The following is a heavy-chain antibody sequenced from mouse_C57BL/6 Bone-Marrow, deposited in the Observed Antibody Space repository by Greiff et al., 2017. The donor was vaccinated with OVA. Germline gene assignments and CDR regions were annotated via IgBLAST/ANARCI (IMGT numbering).Heavy chain of an antibody. CDR1: GFNIKDYY. CDR3: ARFITTVVANYFDY. J-gene: IGHJ2*01. D-gene: IGHD1-1*01. Sequence: VQLQQSGAELVKPGASVKLSCTASGFNIKDYYMHWVKQRTEQGLEWIGRVDPEDGGTKYAPKFQGKATITADTSSNTAYLQLSSLKSEDTAVYYCARFITTVVANYFDYWGQGTTLTVSS. V-gene: IGHV14-2*01. CDR2: VDPEDGGT.